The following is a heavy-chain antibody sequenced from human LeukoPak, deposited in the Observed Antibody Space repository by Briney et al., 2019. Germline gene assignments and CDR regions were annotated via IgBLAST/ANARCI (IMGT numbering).Heavy chain of an antibody. V-gene: IGHV3-23*01. Sequence: SGGSLRLSCAASGFTFSSNAMSWVRQAPGKGLEWVSAISGSGGSTYYADSVKGRFTISRDNSKNTLYLQMNSLRAEDTAVYYCANPPAAAVSYYFDYWGQGTLVTVSS. CDR2: ISGSGGST. CDR3: ANPPAAAVSYYFDY. J-gene: IGHJ4*02. CDR1: GFTFSSNA. D-gene: IGHD6-13*01.